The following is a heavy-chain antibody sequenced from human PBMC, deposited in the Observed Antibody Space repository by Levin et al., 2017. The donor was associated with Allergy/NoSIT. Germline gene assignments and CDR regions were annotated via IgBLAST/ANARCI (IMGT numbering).Heavy chain of an antibody. CDR1: GGSISRYY. Sequence: MPSETLSLTCSVSGGSISRYYWSWIRQSPGKGLEWIGCIYGGGSTKYNPSLKSRVTISLDTSKSQFSLRLSSVTAADTAVFYCARDGYYGLGPFDYWGQGILVTVSS. D-gene: IGHD3-10*01. J-gene: IGHJ4*02. CDR3: ARDGYYGLGPFDY. V-gene: IGHV4-59*01. CDR2: IYGGGST.